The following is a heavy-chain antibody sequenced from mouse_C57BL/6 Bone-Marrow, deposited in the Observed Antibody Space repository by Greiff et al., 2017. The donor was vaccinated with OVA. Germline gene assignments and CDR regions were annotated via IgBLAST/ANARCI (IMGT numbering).Heavy chain of an antibody. D-gene: IGHD3-1*01. CDR3: ARLGWYFDV. V-gene: IGHV5-6*01. CDR2: ISSGGSYT. J-gene: IGHJ1*03. CDR1: GFTFSSYG. Sequence: VQLKESGGDLVKPGGSLKLSCAASGFTFSSYGMSWVRQTPDKRLEWVATISSGGSYTYYPDSVKGRFTISRDNAKNTLYLQMSSLKSEDTAMYYCARLGWYFDVWGTGTTFTVSS.